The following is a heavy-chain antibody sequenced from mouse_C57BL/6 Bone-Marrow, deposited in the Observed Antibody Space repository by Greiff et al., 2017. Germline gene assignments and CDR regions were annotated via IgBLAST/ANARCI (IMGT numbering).Heavy chain of an antibody. J-gene: IGHJ3*01. CDR2: INSDGGST. V-gene: IGHV5-2*01. CDR1: EYEFPSHD. D-gene: IGHD2-2*01. Sequence: EVQVVESGGGLVQPGESLKLSCESNEYEFPSHDMSWVRKTPEKRLELVAAINSDGGSTYYPDTMERRFIISRDNTKRTLYLQMSSLRSEDTALYYCASLLWLRRVSSWFAYWGQGTLVTVSA. CDR3: ASLLWLRRVSSWFAY.